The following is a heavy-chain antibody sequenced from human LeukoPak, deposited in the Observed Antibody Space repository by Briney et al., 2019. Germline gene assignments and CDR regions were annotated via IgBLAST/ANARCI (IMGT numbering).Heavy chain of an antibody. Sequence: SETLSLTCAVYGGSFSGYYWSWVRQPPGKGLEWIGEINHSGSTNYNPSLKSRVTISVDTSKNQFSLKLSSVTAADTAVYYCARGSSPAGTIFDYWGQGTLVTVSS. CDR3: ARGSSPAGTIFDY. D-gene: IGHD6-13*01. J-gene: IGHJ4*02. V-gene: IGHV4-34*01. CDR1: GGSFSGYY. CDR2: INHSGST.